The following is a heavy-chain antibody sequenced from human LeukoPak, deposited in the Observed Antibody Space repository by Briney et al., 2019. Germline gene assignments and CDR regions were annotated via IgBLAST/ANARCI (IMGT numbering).Heavy chain of an antibody. CDR3: ARFSLSFSSSWHYYFDY. V-gene: IGHV1-2*02. J-gene: IGHJ4*02. Sequence: GASVKVSCKASGYTFTGYYMHWVRQAPGQGLEWMGWINPNSGGTNYAQKFQGRVTMTRDTSISTAYMELSRLRSDDTAVYYCARFSLSFSSSWHYYFDYWGQGTLVTVSS. CDR2: INPNSGGT. CDR1: GYTFTGYY. D-gene: IGHD6-13*01.